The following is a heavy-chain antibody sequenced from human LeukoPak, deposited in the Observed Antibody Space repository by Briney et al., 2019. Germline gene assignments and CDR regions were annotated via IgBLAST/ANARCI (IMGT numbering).Heavy chain of an antibody. V-gene: IGHV3-23*01. CDR2: ISGSGGST. CDR1: GFTFSSYG. Sequence: GGSLRLSCAASGFTFSSYGMNWVRQAPGKGLEWVSAISGSGGSTYYADSVKGRFTISRDNSKNTLYLQMNSLRAEDTAVYYCAKDQDGGFDYWGQGTLVTVSS. CDR3: AKDQDGGFDY. J-gene: IGHJ4*02.